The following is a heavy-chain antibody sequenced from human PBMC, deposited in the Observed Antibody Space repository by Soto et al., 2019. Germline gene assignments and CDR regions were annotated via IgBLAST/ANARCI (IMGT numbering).Heavy chain of an antibody. D-gene: IGHD3-9*01. J-gene: IGHJ4*02. V-gene: IGHV1-18*01. CDR3: ARVPISGDYDILTGEIDF. Sequence: QVQLVQSGAEVKKPGASVKVSCKASGYNFFSYGIGWVRQAPGQGLEWMGWISDYKGKTYYAQKFQGRVTMTTDRSASRAYMDLRGLKSDDTAVYYCARVPISGDYDILTGEIDFWGQGTRVTVSS. CDR2: ISDYKGKT. CDR1: GYNFFSYG.